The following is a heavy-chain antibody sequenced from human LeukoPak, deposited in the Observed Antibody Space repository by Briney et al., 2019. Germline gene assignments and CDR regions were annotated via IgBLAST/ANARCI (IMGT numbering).Heavy chain of an antibody. Sequence: ASVKVSCKASGYTFTGYYMHWVRQAPGQGLEWMGIIYPSGTSTSYAQKFQGRVTMTRNTSISTAYMGLSSLRSEDTAVYYSARLYGDYTNYYYSYYTDVWGTGTTVTISS. CDR3: ARLYGDYTNYYYSYYTDV. J-gene: IGHJ6*03. CDR1: GYTFTGYY. V-gene: IGHV1-46*01. D-gene: IGHD4-17*01. CDR2: IYPSGTST.